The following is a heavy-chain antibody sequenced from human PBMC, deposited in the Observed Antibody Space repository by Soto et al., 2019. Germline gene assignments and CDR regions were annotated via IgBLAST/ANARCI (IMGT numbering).Heavy chain of an antibody. D-gene: IGHD2-2*02. J-gene: IGHJ6*02. V-gene: IGHV3-23*01. Sequence: EVQLLESGGGLVQPGGSLRLSCAASGFTFSSYVMSWVRQAPGKGLEWVSTITGSGGSTYYADSVKGRFTFSRDNSKNTLYVQMNSLRSKDTAVDYFATLVVPATIGDYNYGMDVWGQGTTVTVSS. CDR1: GFTFSSYV. CDR2: ITGSGGST. CDR3: ATLVVPATIGDYNYGMDV.